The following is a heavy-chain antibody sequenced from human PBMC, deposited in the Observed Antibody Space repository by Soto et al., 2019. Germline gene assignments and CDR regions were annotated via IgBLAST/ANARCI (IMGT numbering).Heavy chain of an antibody. D-gene: IGHD6-19*01. Sequence: QVQLVQSGAEVKKPGASVKVSCKASGYTFTNYYMHWVRQAPGQGLEWMGIINPSGGSTTYAQKLQGRVTMTRDTSTSTVYMELSSLRSEDNAVYYCARGFSSGWPFGYWGQGTPVTVSS. V-gene: IGHV1-46*01. CDR2: INPSGGST. CDR3: ARGFSSGWPFGY. CDR1: GYTFTNYY. J-gene: IGHJ4*02.